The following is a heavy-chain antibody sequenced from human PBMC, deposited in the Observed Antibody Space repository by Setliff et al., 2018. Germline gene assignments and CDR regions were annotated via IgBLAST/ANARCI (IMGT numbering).Heavy chain of an antibody. CDR1: GFTFKTYS. J-gene: IGHJ6*03. Sequence: GASVKVSCKASGFTFKTYSFSWIRQAPGQGLEWMGWISAYNGNTNYAQKLQGRVTMTTDTSTSTAYMELRSLRSDDTAVYYCARGVSEYYYDSSGNYYMDVWGKGTTVTVSS. V-gene: IGHV1-18*01. D-gene: IGHD3-22*01. CDR2: ISAYNGNT. CDR3: ARGVSEYYYDSSGNYYMDV.